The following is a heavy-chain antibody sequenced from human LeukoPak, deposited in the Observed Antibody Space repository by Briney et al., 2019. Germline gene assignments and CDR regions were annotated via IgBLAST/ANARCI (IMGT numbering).Heavy chain of an antibody. CDR1: GFSLSSSGVG. CDR3: VHCPPRSSWFH. D-gene: IGHD6-13*01. V-gene: IGHV2-5*02. J-gene: IGHJ4*02. CDR2: IYWDDDK. Sequence: SGPTLVKPTQTLTLTFTFSGFSLSSSGVGVGWIRQPPGKALECLALIYWDDDKRYSPSLKSRLTITKDTSKNEVVLTMTSMDPVDTATYYCVHCPPRSSWFHWGQGTLVTVFS.